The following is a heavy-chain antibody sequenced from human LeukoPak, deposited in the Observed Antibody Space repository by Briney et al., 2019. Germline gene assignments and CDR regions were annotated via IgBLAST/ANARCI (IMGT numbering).Heavy chain of an antibody. CDR2: INPSGGST. Sequence: ASVKVSCKASGYTFTRHYMHRVRQAPGQGLEWMGIINPSGGSTSYAQKFQGRVTMTRDTSTSTVYMELSSLRSEDTAVYYCARGAIVVVPADPWGQGTLVTVSS. D-gene: IGHD2-2*01. CDR1: GYTFTRHY. J-gene: IGHJ5*02. V-gene: IGHV1-46*03. CDR3: ARGAIVVVPADP.